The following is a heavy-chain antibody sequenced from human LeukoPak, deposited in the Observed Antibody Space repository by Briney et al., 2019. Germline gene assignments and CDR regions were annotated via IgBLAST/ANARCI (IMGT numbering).Heavy chain of an antibody. D-gene: IGHD3-3*01. CDR3: ARDGGIFGVVIKESFDY. V-gene: IGHV3-30-3*01. J-gene: IGHJ4*02. CDR1: GLTISSYW. CDR2: ISYDGSNK. Sequence: GESLRLSCAASGLTISSYWMHWVRQAPGKGLEWVAVISYDGSNKYYADSVKGRFTISRDNSKNTLYLQMNSLRAEDTAVYYCARDGGIFGVVIKESFDYWGKGTLVTV.